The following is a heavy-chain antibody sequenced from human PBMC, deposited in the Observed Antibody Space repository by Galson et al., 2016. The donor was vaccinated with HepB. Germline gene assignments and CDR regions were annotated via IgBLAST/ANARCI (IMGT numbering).Heavy chain of an antibody. CDR1: GHSFTKHW. D-gene: IGHD6-13*01. Sequence: QSGAEVKKPGESLTISCKVSGHSFTKHWITWVRQMPGKGLEWMGRIDPSDSFTEYSPSSQGHVTFADDKSISTAYLQWSSLNTSDTAMYYCARLGVGAAGGIDYWGQGTQVIVSS. V-gene: IGHV5-10-1*01. CDR2: IDPSDSFT. J-gene: IGHJ4*02. CDR3: ARLGVGAAGGIDY.